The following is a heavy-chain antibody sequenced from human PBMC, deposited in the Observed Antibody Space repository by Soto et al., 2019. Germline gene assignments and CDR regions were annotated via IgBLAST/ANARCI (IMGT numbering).Heavy chain of an antibody. D-gene: IGHD3-22*01. CDR2: IYYSDST. CDR3: ARAYYDTSGYRLDP. V-gene: IGHV4-59*01. Sequence: QVQLQESGPGLVKPSETLSLTCTVSGGSISSYYWSWIRQPPGKGLEWIGYIYYSDSTNYNPSLKSRVIISVDTSKNQFSLRLSSVTAADTAVYYCARAYYDTSGYRLDPWGQGILVTVSS. CDR1: GGSISSYY. J-gene: IGHJ5*02.